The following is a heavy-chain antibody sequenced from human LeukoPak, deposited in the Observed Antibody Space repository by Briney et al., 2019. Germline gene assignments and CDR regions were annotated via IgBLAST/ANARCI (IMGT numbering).Heavy chain of an antibody. CDR2: INWNGGST. V-gene: IGHV3-20*04. CDR3: AGRYCTNGVCYSQGFDY. D-gene: IGHD2-8*01. Sequence: GGSLRLSCAASGFTFDDYGMSWVRQAPGKGLEWVSGINWNGGSTGYADSVKGRFTISRDNAKNSLYLQMNSLRAEDTALYYCAGRYCTNGVCYSQGFDYWGQGTLVTVSS. CDR1: GFTFDDYG. J-gene: IGHJ4*02.